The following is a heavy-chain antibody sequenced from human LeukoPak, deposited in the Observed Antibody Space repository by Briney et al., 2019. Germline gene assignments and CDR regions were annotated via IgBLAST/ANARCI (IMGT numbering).Heavy chain of an antibody. Sequence: SVKVSCKASGGTFSSYAISWVRQAPGQGLEWRGGIIPIFGTANYAQKFQGRVTITADESTSTAYMELSSLRSEDTAVYYCAVGVEMATINVFDYWGQGTLVTVSS. CDR3: AVGVEMATINVFDY. J-gene: IGHJ4*02. CDR1: GGTFSSYA. CDR2: IIPIFGTA. V-gene: IGHV1-69*13. D-gene: IGHD5-24*01.